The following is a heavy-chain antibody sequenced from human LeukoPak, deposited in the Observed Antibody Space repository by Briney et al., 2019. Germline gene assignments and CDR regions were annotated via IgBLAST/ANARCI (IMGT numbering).Heavy chain of an antibody. D-gene: IGHD3-16*01. CDR3: VKDPQLWGSH. V-gene: IGHV3-64D*06. CDR2: ISTDGGST. Sequence: GGSLRLSCSASGFTFSTYXMHXVXQAPGXXLXEVSAISTDGGSTYYADSVKGRFTTSRDNSKNTLHLHMRSLRAEDTAVYYCVKDPQLWGSHWGQGTLVTVSS. CDR1: GFTFSTYX. J-gene: IGHJ4*02.